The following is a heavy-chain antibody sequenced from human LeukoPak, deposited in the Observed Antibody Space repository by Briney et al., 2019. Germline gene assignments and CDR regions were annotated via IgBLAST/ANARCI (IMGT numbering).Heavy chain of an antibody. J-gene: IGHJ4*02. CDR1: GVSFNDYY. V-gene: IGHV4-34*01. CDR3: TRMTTGHDY. D-gene: IGHD4-17*01. CDR2: INHSGYT. Sequence: SETLSLTCAVSGVSFNDYYWSWVRQTPGKGLEWIGEINHSGYTNDSPPLKSRVTLSIDTSRKQFSLNLRSVTVADSGIYYCTRMTTGHDYWGQGTLVTVSS.